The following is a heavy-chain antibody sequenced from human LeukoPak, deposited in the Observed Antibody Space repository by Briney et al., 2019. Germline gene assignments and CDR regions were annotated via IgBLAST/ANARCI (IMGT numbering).Heavy chain of an antibody. D-gene: IGHD2-15*01. CDR3: ARDLGHYCSGGSCYSGVGWFDP. J-gene: IGHJ5*02. CDR1: GGTFSSYA. CDR2: IIPIFGTA. Sequence: GASVKVSCKASGGTFSSYAISWVRQAPGQGLEWMGGIIPIFGTANYAQKFQGRVTITADESTSTAYMELSSLRSEDTAVYYCARDLGHYCSGGSCYSGVGWFDPWGQGTLVTVSS. V-gene: IGHV1-69*13.